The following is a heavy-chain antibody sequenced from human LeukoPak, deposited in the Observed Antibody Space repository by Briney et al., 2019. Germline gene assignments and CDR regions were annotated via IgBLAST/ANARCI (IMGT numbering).Heavy chain of an antibody. CDR3: VRSGYYYDWFDP. V-gene: IGHV1-69*02. J-gene: IGHJ5*02. D-gene: IGHD5-12*01. CDR1: GGTFTDYS. CDR2: IIPILNQA. Sequence: SVTVSSKAPGGTFTDYSISWVRQAPGQGLEWMGRIIPILNQANYAQKFQGRVTFTADKSTTTASMELSSLKSEDTAVYSCVRSGYYYDWFDPWGQGTLVTVAS.